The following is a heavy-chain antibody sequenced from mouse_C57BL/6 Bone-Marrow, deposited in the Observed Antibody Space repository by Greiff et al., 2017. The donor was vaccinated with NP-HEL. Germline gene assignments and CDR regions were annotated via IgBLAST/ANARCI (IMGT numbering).Heavy chain of an antibody. Sequence: EVQLQQSGPELVKPGASVKISCKASGYSFTGYYMNWVKQSPEKSLEWIGEINPSTGGTNYNQKFKAKATLTVDKSSSTAYMQLKSLTSEDSAVYYCARSVWLLSSWFAYWGQGTLVTVSA. J-gene: IGHJ3*01. D-gene: IGHD2-3*01. CDR2: INPSTGGT. CDR1: GYSFTGYY. CDR3: ARSVWLLSSWFAY. V-gene: IGHV1-42*01.